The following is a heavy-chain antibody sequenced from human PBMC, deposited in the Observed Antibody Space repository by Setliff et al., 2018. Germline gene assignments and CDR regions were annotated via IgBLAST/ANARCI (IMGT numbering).Heavy chain of an antibody. CDR2: IIPIFGTA. CDR3: AGYGSGEGHDY. V-gene: IGHV1-69*05. D-gene: IGHD3-10*01. J-gene: IGHJ4*02. Sequence: ASVKVSCKASGGTFSSYAISWVRQAPGQGLEWMGGIIPIFGTANYAQKFQGRVTITTDESTSTAYMELSSLRSEDTAVYYCAGYGSGEGHDYWGQGTLVTVSS. CDR1: GGTFSSYA.